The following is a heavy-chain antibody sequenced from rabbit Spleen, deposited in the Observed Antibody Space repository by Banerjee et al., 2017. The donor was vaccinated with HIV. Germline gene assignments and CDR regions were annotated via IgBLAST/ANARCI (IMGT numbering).Heavy chain of an antibody. J-gene: IGHJ6*01. CDR1: GIDFSSYYY. CDR3: ARDTGSSFSSYGMDL. D-gene: IGHD8-1*01. Sequence: QQQLEESGGGLVKPGGTLTLTCKASGIDFSSYYYMCWVRQAPGKGLEWITCIYSGNSGYTYYATWATGRFTCSKTSSTTVTLQMTSLTAADMATYFCARDTGSSFSSYGMDLWGPGTLVTVS. V-gene: IGHV1S45*01. CDR2: IYSGNSGYT.